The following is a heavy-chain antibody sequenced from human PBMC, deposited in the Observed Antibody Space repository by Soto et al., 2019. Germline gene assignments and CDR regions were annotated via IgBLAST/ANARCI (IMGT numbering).Heavy chain of an antibody. CDR1: GYTFTSYD. CDR3: AREGGTMGSGWFDP. V-gene: IGHV1-18*01. Sequence: ASVKVSCKASGYTFTSYDSRWVRQAPGQGLEWMGWISAYNGNTNYAQKLQDRVTMTTDTSTSTAYMELRSLRSDDTAVYYCAREGGTMGSGWFDPWGQGTLVTVSP. CDR2: ISAYNGNT. D-gene: IGHD1-26*01. J-gene: IGHJ5*02.